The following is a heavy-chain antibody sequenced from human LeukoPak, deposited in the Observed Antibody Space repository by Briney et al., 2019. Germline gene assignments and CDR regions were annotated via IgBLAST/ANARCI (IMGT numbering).Heavy chain of an antibody. V-gene: IGHV4-34*01. CDR1: GVSISDGYY. D-gene: IGHD3-3*01. Sequence: SETLSLTCDVSGVSISDGYYWGWIRPPPGKGLEWIGEINHSGSTNYNPSLKSRVTISVDTSKNQFSLKLSSVTAADTAVYYCARGRDGVVINWFDPWGQGTLVTVSS. CDR3: ARGRDGVVINWFDP. CDR2: INHSGST. J-gene: IGHJ5*02.